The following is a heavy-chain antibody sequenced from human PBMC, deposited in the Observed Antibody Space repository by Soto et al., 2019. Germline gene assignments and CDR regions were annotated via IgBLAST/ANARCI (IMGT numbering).Heavy chain of an antibody. V-gene: IGHV5-51*01. CDR3: ARQAVTIYYGMDV. CDR2: IYPGDSDT. CDR1: GYSFTSYW. J-gene: IGHJ6*02. Sequence: ESLTISVKGAGYSFTSYWIGLVRQMPGKGLEWMGIIYPGDSDTRYSPSLQGQVTISADKSISTAYLQWSSLKASDTAMYYCARQAVTIYYGMDVWGQGTTVTVSS. D-gene: IGHD4-17*01.